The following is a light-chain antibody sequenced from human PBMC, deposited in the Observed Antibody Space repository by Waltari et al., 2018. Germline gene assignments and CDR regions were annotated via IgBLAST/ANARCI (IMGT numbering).Light chain of an antibody. J-gene: IGKJ1*01. V-gene: IGKV3-20*01. CDR3: QKYVSLPAT. CDR2: DAS. CDR1: QRVSRS. Sequence: EIVLTQSPGTLSLSPGEGATLSCRASQRVSRSLAWYQHKPGQAPRLLIYDASTRATGIPDRFSGSGSGTDFSLTISRLEPEDFAVYYCQKYVSLPATFGQGTTVEIK.